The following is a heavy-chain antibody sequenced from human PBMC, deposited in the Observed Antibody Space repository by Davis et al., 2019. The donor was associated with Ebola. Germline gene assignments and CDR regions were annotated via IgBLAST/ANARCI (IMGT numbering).Heavy chain of an antibody. J-gene: IGHJ4*02. Sequence: GSLRLSCTVSGGSISSSSYYWGWIRQPPGKGLEWIGSIYYSGSTYYNPSLKSRVTISVDTSKNQFSLKLSSVTAADTAVYYCATSVLLWFGELLSRGPFDYWGQGTLATVSS. CDR3: ATSVLLWFGELLSRGPFDY. CDR1: GGSISSSSYY. V-gene: IGHV4-39*01. D-gene: IGHD3-10*01. CDR2: IYYSGST.